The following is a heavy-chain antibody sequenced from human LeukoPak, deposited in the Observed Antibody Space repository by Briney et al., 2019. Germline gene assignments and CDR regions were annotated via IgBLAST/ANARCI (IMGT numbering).Heavy chain of an antibody. CDR3: ARRPTQLLGEFDY. CDR2: INHSGST. J-gene: IGHJ4*02. CDR1: GGSFSGYY. V-gene: IGHV4-34*01. Sequence: SETLSLTCAVYGGSFSGYYWSWVRQPPGKGLEWIGEINHSGSTNYNPSLKSRVTISVDTSKNQFSLKLSSVTAADTAVYYCARRPTQLLGEFDYWGQGTLVTVSS. D-gene: IGHD3-10*01.